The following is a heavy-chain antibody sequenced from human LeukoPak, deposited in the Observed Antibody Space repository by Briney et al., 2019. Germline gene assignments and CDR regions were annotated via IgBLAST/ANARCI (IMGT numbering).Heavy chain of an antibody. Sequence: ASVKVSCKASGYTFTSYDINWVRQATGQGLEWMGWMSPNSGDTGYAQKFQGRVTMTRNTSISTAYMELSSLKSEDTAVYYCARGLSRRDPTTILNYWGQETLVTVSS. V-gene: IGHV1-8*01. J-gene: IGHJ4*02. D-gene: IGHD1-1*01. CDR3: ARGLSRRDPTTILNY. CDR1: GYTFTSYD. CDR2: MSPNSGDT.